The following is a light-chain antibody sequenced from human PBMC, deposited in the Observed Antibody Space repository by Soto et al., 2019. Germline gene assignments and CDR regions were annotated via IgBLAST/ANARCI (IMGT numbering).Light chain of an antibody. V-gene: IGKV1-5*01. CDR3: QHYGGMWA. CDR1: QSISNR. CDR2: DAS. Sequence: ILMTQSQSSLSAPTGDRVTLTCRASQSISNRLAWYPQKPGKAHQVVIYDASNLERGVPSRFSGSGSGTEFILTINSLQPDDFATYCCQHYGGMWAFGQGTEV. J-gene: IGKJ1*01.